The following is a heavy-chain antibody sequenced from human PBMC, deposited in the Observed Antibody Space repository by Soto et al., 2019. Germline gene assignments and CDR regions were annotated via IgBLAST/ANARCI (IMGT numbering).Heavy chain of an antibody. Sequence: QVQLQESGPGLVKPSETLSLTCTVSGGSISRDYWNWIRQPPGKGLEWIGYIYYSGNTNYNPSLRRRVTRSLDTSRNQSSLGRSPAPAADTAVYYCARHPRSERGYSGYDGHYCSTGSCYPFDYWGQGTLVTVSS. D-gene: IGHD5-12*01. CDR2: IYYSGNT. V-gene: IGHV4-59*08. CDR1: GGSISRDY. CDR3: ARHPRSERGYSGYDGHYCSTGSCYPFDY. J-gene: IGHJ4*02.